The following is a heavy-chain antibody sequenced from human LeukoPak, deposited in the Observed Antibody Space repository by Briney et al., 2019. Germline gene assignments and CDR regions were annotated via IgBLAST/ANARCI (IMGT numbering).Heavy chain of an antibody. CDR2: IKRETDGGTI. D-gene: IGHD3-22*01. V-gene: IGHV3-15*01. CDR3: TTDRYYDNSELQFQH. J-gene: IGHJ1*01. Sequence: WIRQPPGKGLEWLGRIKRETDGGTIDYAAPVKGRFTISRDDSRNTLYLQMDSLKIEDTAVYYCTTDRYYDNSELQFQHWGQGTLVTVSS.